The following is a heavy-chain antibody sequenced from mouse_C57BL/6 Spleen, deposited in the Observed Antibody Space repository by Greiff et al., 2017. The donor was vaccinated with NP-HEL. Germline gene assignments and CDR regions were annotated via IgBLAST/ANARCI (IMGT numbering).Heavy chain of an antibody. Sequence: VQLKQSGPGLVQPSQSLSITCTVSGFSLTSYGVHWVRQSPGKGLEWLGVIWSGGSTDYNAAFISRLSISKDNSKSQVFFKMNSLQADDTAIYYCAREEELSWYFDVWGTGTTVTVSS. CDR2: IWSGGST. CDR1: GFSLTSYG. CDR3: AREEELSWYFDV. J-gene: IGHJ1*03. V-gene: IGHV2-2*01.